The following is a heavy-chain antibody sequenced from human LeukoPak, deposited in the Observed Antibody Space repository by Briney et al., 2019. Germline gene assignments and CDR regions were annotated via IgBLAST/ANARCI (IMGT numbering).Heavy chain of an antibody. CDR2: IYTSGST. D-gene: IGHD3-3*01. V-gene: IGHV4-4*07. J-gene: IGHJ4*02. CDR1: GGSISSYY. Sequence: SETLSLTCTVSGGSISSYYWSWIRQPAGKGLEWIGRIYTSGSTNYNPSLKSRVTMSVGTSKNQFSLKLSSVTAADTAVYYCAREAFWSGYSAFDYWSQGTLVTVSS. CDR3: AREAFWSGYSAFDY.